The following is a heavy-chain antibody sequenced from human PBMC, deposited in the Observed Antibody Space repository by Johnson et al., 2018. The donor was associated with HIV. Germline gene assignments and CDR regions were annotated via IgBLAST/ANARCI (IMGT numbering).Heavy chain of an antibody. Sequence: VQLVESGGGLVRPGGSLRLSCTASGFTVSSIYMSWVRQAPGKGLEWVSVIDTAGSTYDADSVKGRFTISRDISKNTLHLQMNSLRAEDSAVYYCARMTTTVSHHDAFDIWGQGTMVTVSS. V-gene: IGHV3-66*01. CDR3: ARMTTTVSHHDAFDI. D-gene: IGHD4-17*01. CDR2: IDTAGST. CDR1: GFTVSSIY. J-gene: IGHJ3*02.